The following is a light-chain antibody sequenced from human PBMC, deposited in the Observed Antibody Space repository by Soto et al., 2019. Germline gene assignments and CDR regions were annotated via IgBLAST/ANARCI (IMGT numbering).Light chain of an antibody. V-gene: IGLV2-14*01. CDR1: SSEVGGYNY. CDR3: SSYTSSSTPYV. Sequence: QSVLTQPASVSGSPGQSIIISCTGSSSEVGGYNYVSWYQQHPGKAPKVMIYEVSNRPSGVSNRFSGSKSGNTASLTISGLQAEDEADYYCSSYTSSSTPYVFGTGTKLTVL. CDR2: EVS. J-gene: IGLJ1*01.